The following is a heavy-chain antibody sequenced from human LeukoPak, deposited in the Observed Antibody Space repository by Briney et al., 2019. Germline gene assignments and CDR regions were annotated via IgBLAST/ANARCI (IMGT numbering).Heavy chain of an antibody. Sequence: GGSLRLSCAASGFSFSNFGMHWVRQAPGKGLEWVAVISYDGSNKYFADSVKGRFTISRNNSKNTLYLQMNSLRAEDTAVYYCATQDGYDNSGHYGYWGQGTLVTVSS. J-gene: IGHJ4*02. V-gene: IGHV3-30*03. CDR2: ISYDGSNK. D-gene: IGHD3-22*01. CDR3: ATQDGYDNSGHYGY. CDR1: GFSFSNFG.